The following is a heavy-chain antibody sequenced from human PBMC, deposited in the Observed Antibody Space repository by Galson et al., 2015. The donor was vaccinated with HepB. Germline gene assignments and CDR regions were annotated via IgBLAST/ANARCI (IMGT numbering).Heavy chain of an antibody. CDR3: ARRDADCSSTSCYWLDFDY. J-gene: IGHJ4*02. D-gene: IGHD2-2*01. Sequence: SLRLSCAASGFTFSSYGMHWVRQAPGKGLEWVAVIWYDGSNKYYADSVKGRFTISRDNSKNTLYLQMNSLRAEDTAVYYCARRDADCSSTSCYWLDFDYWGQGTLVTVSS. V-gene: IGHV3-33*01. CDR1: GFTFSSYG. CDR2: IWYDGSNK.